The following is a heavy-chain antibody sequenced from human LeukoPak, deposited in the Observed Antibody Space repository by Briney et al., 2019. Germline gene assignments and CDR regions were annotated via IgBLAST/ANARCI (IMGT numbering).Heavy chain of an antibody. CDR2: IYHSGST. V-gene: IGHV4-59*12. CDR1: GGSISSYY. Sequence: ASETLSLTCTVSGGSISSYYWSWIRQPPGKGLEWIGYIYHSGSTYYNPSLKSRVTISVDRSKNQFSLKLSSVTAADTAVYYCARVVGRRSYYAPYNWFDPWGQGTLVTVSS. J-gene: IGHJ5*02. D-gene: IGHD2/OR15-2a*01. CDR3: ARVVGRRSYYAPYNWFDP.